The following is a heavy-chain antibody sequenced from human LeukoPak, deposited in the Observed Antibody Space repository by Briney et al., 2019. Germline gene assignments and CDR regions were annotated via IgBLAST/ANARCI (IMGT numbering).Heavy chain of an antibody. V-gene: IGHV3-30*18. Sequence: GGSLRLSCAASGFPFHDHDMYWVRQTPGKGLEWVALISHGGGKEHYAESVKGRFTISRDNSRSTVYLQMSSLRSDDTAIYYCAKTLDGFWPQFDFWGQGTLLTVSS. CDR2: ISHGGGKE. CDR3: AKTLDGFWPQFDF. D-gene: IGHD5-24*01. J-gene: IGHJ4*02. CDR1: GFPFHDHD.